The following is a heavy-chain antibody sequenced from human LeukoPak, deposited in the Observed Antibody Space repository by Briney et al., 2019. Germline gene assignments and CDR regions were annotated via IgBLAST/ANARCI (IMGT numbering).Heavy chain of an antibody. CDR1: GGSISSSSYY. CDR3: ARHTPESRYDFWSGYYFDY. Sequence: SETLSLTCTVSGGSISSSSYYWGWIRQPPGKGLEWIGSIYYSGSTYYNPSLKSRVTISVDTSKNQFSLKLSSVTAADTAVYYCARHTPESRYDFWSGYYFDYWGQGTLVTVSS. D-gene: IGHD3-3*01. V-gene: IGHV4-39*01. CDR2: IYYSGST. J-gene: IGHJ4*02.